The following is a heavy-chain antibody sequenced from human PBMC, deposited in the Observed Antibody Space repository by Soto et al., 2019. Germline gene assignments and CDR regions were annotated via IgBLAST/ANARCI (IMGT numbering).Heavy chain of an antibody. J-gene: IGHJ4*02. CDR1: GFTFSSYA. CDR3: AKVNGYDSGDYFDY. D-gene: IGHD5-12*01. Sequence: GGSLRLSCAASGFTFSSYALAWVRQAPGKGLEWVSFVSGSGYDTNDANSVRGRFTISRDNSKNTLYLQMNSLRAEDTAVYYSAKVNGYDSGDYFDYWGQGTLVTVSS. V-gene: IGHV3-23*01. CDR2: VSGSGYDT.